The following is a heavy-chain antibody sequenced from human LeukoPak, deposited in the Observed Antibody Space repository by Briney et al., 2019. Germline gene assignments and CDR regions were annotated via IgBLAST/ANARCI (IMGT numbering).Heavy chain of an antibody. CDR2: IYYSGCT. V-gene: IGHV4-59*08. CDR3: ARRHAGMDV. J-gene: IGHJ6*02. Sequence: SETLSLTCTVSGGSISSYYWSWIRQPPGKGLEWIGYIYYSGCTNYNPSLKSRVTISVDTSKNQFSLKLSSVTAADTAVYYCARRHAGMDVWGQGTTVTVSS. CDR1: GGSISSYY.